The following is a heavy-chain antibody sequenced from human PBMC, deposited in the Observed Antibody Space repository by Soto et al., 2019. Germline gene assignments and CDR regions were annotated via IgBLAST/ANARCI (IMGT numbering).Heavy chain of an antibody. CDR2: IIPIFGTA. J-gene: IGHJ3*02. CDR1: GGTFSSYA. V-gene: IGHV1-69*06. CDR3: VAGQSDRRAFDI. Sequence: SVKVSCKASGGTFSSYAISWVRQAPGQGLEWMGGIIPIFGTANYAQKFQGRVTITADKSTSTAYMELSSLRSEDTAVYYCVAGQSDRRAFDIWSQGTMVTVSS. D-gene: IGHD6-19*01.